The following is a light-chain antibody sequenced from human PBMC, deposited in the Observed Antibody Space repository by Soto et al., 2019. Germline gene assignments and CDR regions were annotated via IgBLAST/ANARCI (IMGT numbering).Light chain of an antibody. CDR2: EVK. Sequence: QAVVTQPASVSGSPGQSITISCSDVGPYNSVSWYQHHRGKAPKLIIYEVKNRPSGVSNRFSGSRSGNTASLTISGLQTEDDSDYYCSSYTSANTLIFGGGTKLTVL. V-gene: IGLV2-14*01. CDR3: SSYTSANTLI. CDR1: DVGPYNS. J-gene: IGLJ2*01.